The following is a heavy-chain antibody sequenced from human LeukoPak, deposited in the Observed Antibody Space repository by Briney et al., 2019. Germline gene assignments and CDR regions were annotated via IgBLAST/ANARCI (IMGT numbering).Heavy chain of an antibody. V-gene: IGHV3-23*01. J-gene: IGHJ4*02. CDR2: ISGSGGST. CDR1: GFTFSSYD. Sequence: GGSLRLSCAASGFTFSSYDMRWVRQAPGKGLEWVSAISGSGGSTYYADSVKGRFTISRDNSKNTLYLQVNSLRAEDTAVYYCAKDISSGYYFDDYWGQGTLVTVSS. CDR3: AKDISSGYYFDDY. D-gene: IGHD3-22*01.